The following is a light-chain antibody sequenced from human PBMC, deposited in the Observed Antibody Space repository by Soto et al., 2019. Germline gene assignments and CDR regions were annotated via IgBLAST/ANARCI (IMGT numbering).Light chain of an antibody. Sequence: EVVLTQSPATLSLSPGERATLSCRASQSVSSYLAWYQQKPGQAPRLLIYHASNRATGIPARFSGSGSGTDFTLSIRSLEPEDFAVYYCQQRSNWPLLTVGGGTEVEIK. CDR2: HAS. CDR3: QQRSNWPLLT. J-gene: IGKJ4*01. CDR1: QSVSSY. V-gene: IGKV3-11*01.